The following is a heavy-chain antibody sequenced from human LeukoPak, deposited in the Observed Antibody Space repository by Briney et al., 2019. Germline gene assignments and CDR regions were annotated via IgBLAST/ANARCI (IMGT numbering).Heavy chain of an antibody. CDR1: GFAFETYT. Sequence: GGSLRLSCVASGFAFETYTMNWVRQAPGKGLEWVAYIRKDGSDKYYADSVKGRFTISRDSSKNMVYLQMNSLRAEDTAVYYCAKDSNWAFDYWGQGTLVSVSS. CDR2: IRKDGSDK. CDR3: AKDSNWAFDY. J-gene: IGHJ4*02. V-gene: IGHV3-30*02. D-gene: IGHD7-27*01.